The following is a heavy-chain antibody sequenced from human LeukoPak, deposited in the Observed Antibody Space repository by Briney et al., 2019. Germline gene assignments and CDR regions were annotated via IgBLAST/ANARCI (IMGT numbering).Heavy chain of an antibody. CDR2: IIPIFGTA. D-gene: IGHD3-22*01. CDR3: ARVYDYYDSSGYPYYFDY. J-gene: IGHJ4*02. V-gene: IGHV1-69*13. Sequence: SVKVSCKASGGTFSSYAISWVRQAPGQGLEWMGGIIPIFGTANYAQKFQGRVTITADESTSTAYMELSSLRPEDTAVYYCARVYDYYDSSGYPYYFDYWGQGTLVTVSS. CDR1: GGTFSSYA.